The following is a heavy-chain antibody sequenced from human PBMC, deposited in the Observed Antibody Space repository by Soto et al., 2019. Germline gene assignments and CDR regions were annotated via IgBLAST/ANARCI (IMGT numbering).Heavy chain of an antibody. V-gene: IGHV3-73*01. CDR1: GFTFSGFA. J-gene: IGHJ4*02. CDR2: IRGKANGYAT. CDR3: TTTCSGGSCYHY. D-gene: IGHD2-15*01. Sequence: GGSLRLSCAASGFTFSGFAIHWVRQASGKGLEWVGRIRGKANGYATAYAASVKGRFTISRDDSKNTAYLQMNSLKTEDTAVYYCTTTCSGGSCYHYWGQGTLVTVSS.